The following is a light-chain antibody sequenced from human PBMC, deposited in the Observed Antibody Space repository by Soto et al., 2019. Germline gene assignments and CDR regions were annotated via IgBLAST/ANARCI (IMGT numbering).Light chain of an antibody. V-gene: IGLV2-8*01. CDR2: EVS. Sequence: QSGLTQPPSASGSPGQSVTISCTGTSSDVGGYNYVSWYQQHPGKAPKLMIYEVSKRPSGVPDRFSGSKSGNTASLTVSGLQAEDEADYYCSSYAGSNNVVFGGGTKVTVL. CDR1: SSDVGGYNY. CDR3: SSYAGSNNVV. J-gene: IGLJ2*01.